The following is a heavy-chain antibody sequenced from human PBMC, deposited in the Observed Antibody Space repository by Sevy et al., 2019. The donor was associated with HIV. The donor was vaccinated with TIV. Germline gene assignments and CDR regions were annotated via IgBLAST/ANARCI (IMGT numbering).Heavy chain of an antibody. CDR1: GFTFSDYY. CDR2: ISRSGSTI. V-gene: IGHV3-11*01. Sequence: GGSLRLSCAASGFTFSDYYVSWIRQAPGKGLEWVSYISRSGSTINYADSVKGRFTISRDNAKNSLYLQINSLRAEDTAVYYCARENTMIEEPGWFDPWGQGTLVTVSS. J-gene: IGHJ5*02. CDR3: ARENTMIEEPGWFDP. D-gene: IGHD3-22*01.